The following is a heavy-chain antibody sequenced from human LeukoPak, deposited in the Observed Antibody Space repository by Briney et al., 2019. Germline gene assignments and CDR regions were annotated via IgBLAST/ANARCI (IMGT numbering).Heavy chain of an antibody. CDR2: MNPNSGGT. V-gene: IGHV1-2*02. CDR3: ARDKLGLGELSLYGE. Sequence: GASVKVSCKASGYTLTGHSMHWVRQAPGQGLEWMGWMNPNSGGTKYTRKFQGRVTMTRDTSISTAYMELSRLTSDDTAMYYCARDKLGLGELSLYGEWGQGTQVTVSS. D-gene: IGHD3-16*02. CDR1: GYTLTGHS. J-gene: IGHJ4*02.